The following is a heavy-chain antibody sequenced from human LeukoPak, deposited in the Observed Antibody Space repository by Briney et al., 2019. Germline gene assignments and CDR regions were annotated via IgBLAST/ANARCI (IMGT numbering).Heavy chain of an antibody. V-gene: IGHV1-2*02. CDR1: GYTFTGYY. Sequence: GASVKVSCKASGYTFTGYYMHWVRRAPGQGLEWIGWINPNSGGTNYAQKFQGRVTMTRDTSISTAYMELSRLRSDDTAVYYCAGDFTYRSGWYGRDRYWFDPWGQGTLVTVSS. J-gene: IGHJ5*02. CDR2: INPNSGGT. D-gene: IGHD6-19*01. CDR3: AGDFTYRSGWYGRDRYWFDP.